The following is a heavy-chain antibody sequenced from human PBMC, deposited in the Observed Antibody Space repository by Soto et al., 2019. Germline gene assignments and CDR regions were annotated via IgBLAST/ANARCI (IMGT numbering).Heavy chain of an antibody. V-gene: IGHV4-4*07. J-gene: IGHJ6*02. CDR1: GGSISTYD. CDR2: IHTSGNT. CDR3: ARGGIRGGLDV. Sequence: LSLTCTVTGGSISTYDWCWIRQSAGKGLEWLGRIHTSGNTNYNSSLKSRLSMSVDTSKNQFSLKLSSVTAADKAVYYCARGGIRGGLDVWRQGTTVTVSS. D-gene: IGHD2-15*01.